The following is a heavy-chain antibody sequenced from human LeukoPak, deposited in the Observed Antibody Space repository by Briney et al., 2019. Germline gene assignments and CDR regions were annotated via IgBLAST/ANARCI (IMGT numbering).Heavy chain of an antibody. D-gene: IGHD2-2*01. V-gene: IGHV1-69*05. CDR2: IIPIFGTA. CDR3: ASGFPDCSSTSCRNYYFDY. Sequence: ASVKVSCKASGGTFSSYAISWVRQAPGQGLEWMGGIIPIFGTANYAQKFQGRVTITTDESTSTAYMELSSLRSEDTAVYYCASGFPDCSSTSCRNYYFDYWGQGTPVTVSS. CDR1: GGTFSSYA. J-gene: IGHJ4*02.